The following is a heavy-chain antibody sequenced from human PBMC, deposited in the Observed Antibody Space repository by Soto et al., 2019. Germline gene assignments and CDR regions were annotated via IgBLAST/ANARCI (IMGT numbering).Heavy chain of an antibody. D-gene: IGHD2-2*01. CDR3: ARVPDR. J-gene: IGHJ5*02. CDR1: GGSISSYY. V-gene: IGHV4-59*12. CDR2: IYHTGFT. Sequence: PSETLSLTCTVSGGSISSYYWTWIRQPPGKGLEWIGYIYHTGFTHYNPSLGGRATISVDTSKSQFSLKLSSVTAADTAAYYCARVPDRWGQGTLVTVSS.